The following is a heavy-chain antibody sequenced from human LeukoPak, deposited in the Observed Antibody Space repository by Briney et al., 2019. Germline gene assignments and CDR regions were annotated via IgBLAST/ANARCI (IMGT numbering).Heavy chain of an antibody. V-gene: IGHV1-18*01. CDR1: GYTFTSYG. CDR2: ISAYNGNT. D-gene: IGHD2-21*02. Sequence: ASVKVSCKASGYTFTSYGISWVRQAPGQGLEWMGWISAYNGNTNYAQKLQGRVTMTTDTSTSTAYMELRSLRSDDTAVYYCTRDRPLSHIVVVTTDYWGQGTLVTVSS. J-gene: IGHJ4*02. CDR3: TRDRPLSHIVVVTTDY.